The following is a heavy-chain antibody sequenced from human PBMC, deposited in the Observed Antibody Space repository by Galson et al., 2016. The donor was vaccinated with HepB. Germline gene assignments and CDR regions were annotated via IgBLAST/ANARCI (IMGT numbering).Heavy chain of an antibody. Sequence: SLRLSCAASGFTFSDYFISWIRQAPGKGLEWLSCVSSSATTIYSADSVEGRFTISRDNDKNSVYLQMNSLRADDTAVYYCARAYEVWGGGRFYFYAMDVWGQGTTVTVS. CDR1: GFTFSDYF. J-gene: IGHJ6*02. CDR3: ARAYEVWGGGRFYFYAMDV. D-gene: IGHD7-27*01. V-gene: IGHV3-11*01. CDR2: VSSSATTI.